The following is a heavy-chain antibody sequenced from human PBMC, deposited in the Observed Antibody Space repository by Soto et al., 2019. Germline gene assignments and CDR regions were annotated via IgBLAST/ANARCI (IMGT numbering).Heavy chain of an antibody. CDR2: ISDDGSNK. J-gene: IGHJ4*02. Sequence: PGGALRLSCAASGFTCSSFGMHWVGQSPGKGLEWVALISDDGSNKYYADSVKGRFAISRDNSKNTLYLQINSLRGEDTAVYSCARVEQWLYIAKYWGQGTLVTVSS. CDR3: ARVEQWLYIAKY. V-gene: IGHV3-30*09. D-gene: IGHD6-19*01. CDR1: GFTCSSFG.